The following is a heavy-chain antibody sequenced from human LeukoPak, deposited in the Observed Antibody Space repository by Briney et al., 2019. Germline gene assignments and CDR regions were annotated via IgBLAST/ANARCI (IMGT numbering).Heavy chain of an antibody. CDR1: GYTFTVYY. CDR2: INPNSGGT. J-gene: IGHJ4*02. CDR3: ARGIVVVPAAMRY. D-gene: IGHD2-2*01. V-gene: IGHV1-2*02. Sequence: ASVKVSCKASGYTFTVYYMHWVRQAPGQGLEWMGWINPNSGGTNYAQKFQGRVTMTRDTSISTAYMELSRLRSDDTAVYYCARGIVVVPAAMRYWGQGTLVTVSS.